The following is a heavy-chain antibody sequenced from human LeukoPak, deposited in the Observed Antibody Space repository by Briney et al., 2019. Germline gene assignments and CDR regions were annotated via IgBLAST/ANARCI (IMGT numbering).Heavy chain of an antibody. J-gene: IGHJ4*02. D-gene: IGHD2-2*01. CDR3: AKDQALSLSSSRALDY. CDR2: VSGSGGST. CDR1: GFICSDYA. V-gene: IGHV3-23*01. Sequence: GGSLRLSCTASGFICSDYAMSWARQAPGKGLEWVSSVSGSGGSTYYADSVKGRFTISRDNSKNTLYLQMNSLRAEDTALYYCAKDQALSLSSSRALDYWGQGTLVTVSS.